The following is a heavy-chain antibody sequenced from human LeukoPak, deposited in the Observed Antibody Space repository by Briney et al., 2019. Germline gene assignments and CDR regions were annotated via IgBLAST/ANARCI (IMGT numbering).Heavy chain of an antibody. J-gene: IGHJ3*02. Sequence: SETLSLTCTVSGGSISNTDSYWNWIRQPPGKGLEWIGFISYSGNTYSTPSLESRLTISIDTAKNQFSLSLSSVTAADTAVYYCARAGAVVTEYRIWGQGTMVTVSS. CDR3: ARAGAVVTEYRI. D-gene: IGHD4-23*01. CDR1: GGSISNTDSY. V-gene: IGHV4-30-4*02. CDR2: ISYSGNT.